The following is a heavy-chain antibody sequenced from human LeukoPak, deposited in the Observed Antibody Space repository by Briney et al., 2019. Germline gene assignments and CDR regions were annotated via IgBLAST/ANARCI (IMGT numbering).Heavy chain of an antibody. CDR2: IRYDGNLK. CDR1: GFNFSAYG. J-gene: IGHJ4*02. D-gene: IGHD1-14*01. CDR3: AKPTSLKDANYGLTGTNY. V-gene: IGHV3-30*02. Sequence: PGGSLRLSCAASGFNFSAYGMHWVRQAPGKGVEWVAFIRYDGNLKYYADSVKGRFTISRDNSKNTLDLQMNSLRVEDTAVYYCAKPTSLKDANYGLTGTNYWGQGILVTVSS.